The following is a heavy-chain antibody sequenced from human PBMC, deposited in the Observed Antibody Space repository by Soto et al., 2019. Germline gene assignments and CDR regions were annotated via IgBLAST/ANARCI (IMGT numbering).Heavy chain of an antibody. CDR1: GFFISSGNY. Sequence: PSETLSLTCAVSGFFISSGNYWGWLRKPPGKGLEWIGSIFHGGNTYYNPSLKSRVTISVDMSKNQFSLKLNSVTAADTAVYYCARARWYDAFDVWGQGTVVTVSS. CDR2: IFHGGNT. CDR3: ARARWYDAFDV. J-gene: IGHJ3*01. D-gene: IGHD2-15*01. V-gene: IGHV4-38-2*01.